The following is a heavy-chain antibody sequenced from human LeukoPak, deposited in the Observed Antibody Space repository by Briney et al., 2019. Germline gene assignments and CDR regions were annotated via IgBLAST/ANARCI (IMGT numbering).Heavy chain of an antibody. CDR3: ARGEGPMKAFDI. J-gene: IGHJ3*02. Sequence: PSGTLSLTCSVSGGSISSGDYYWSWIRQHPGKGLEWIGYIYYSGNTDYNPSLKSRANMSVDTSRTQFSLKLNSVTATDTAVYYCARGEGPMKAFDIWGQGTMVTVSS. CDR2: IYYSGNT. V-gene: IGHV4-31*03. CDR1: GGSISSGDYY.